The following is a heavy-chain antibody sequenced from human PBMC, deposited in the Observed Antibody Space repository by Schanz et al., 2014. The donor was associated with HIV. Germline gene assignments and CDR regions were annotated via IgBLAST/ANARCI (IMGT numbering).Heavy chain of an antibody. CDR3: ARDLSLASSTPTLAFDI. CDR1: GYTFSSYD. Sequence: QVQLVQSGAEVKNPGASVKVSCKASGYTFSSYDINWVRQATGQGLEWMGWMNPNSGNTGYAQKFQGRVTLTRNTSISTAYMELSSLRSEDTAVYYCARDLSLASSTPTLAFDIWGQGTMVTVSS. D-gene: IGHD2-2*01. CDR2: MNPNSGNT. J-gene: IGHJ3*02. V-gene: IGHV1-8*01.